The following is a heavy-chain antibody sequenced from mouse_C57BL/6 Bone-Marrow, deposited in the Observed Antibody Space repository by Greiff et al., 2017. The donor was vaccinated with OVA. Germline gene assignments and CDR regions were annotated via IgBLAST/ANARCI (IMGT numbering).Heavy chain of an antibody. CDR1: GFTFSDYG. CDR2: ISNLAYSI. V-gene: IGHV5-15*01. Sequence: EVNLVESGGGLVQPGGSLKLSCAASGFTFSDYGMAWVRQAPRKGPEWVAFISNLAYSIYYADTVTGRFTISRENAKNTLYLEMSSLRSEDTAMYYCARHEDYYGSSYRGYAMDYWGQGTSVTVSS. D-gene: IGHD1-1*01. CDR3: ARHEDYYGSSYRGYAMDY. J-gene: IGHJ4*01.